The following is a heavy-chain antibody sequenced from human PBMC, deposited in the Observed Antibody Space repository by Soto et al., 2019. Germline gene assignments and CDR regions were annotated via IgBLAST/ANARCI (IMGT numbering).Heavy chain of an antibody. CDR3: ARERRNYYGSGSYYNYYYGMDV. CDR1: AFTFSSYA. V-gene: IGHV3-30-3*01. J-gene: IGHJ6*02. Sequence: PGGSLRLSCAASAFTFSSYAMHWVRQAPGKGLEWVAVISYDGSNKYYADSVKGRFTISRDNSKNTLYLQMNSLRAEDTAVYYCARERRNYYGSGSYYNYYYGMDVWGQGTTVTVSS. CDR2: ISYDGSNK. D-gene: IGHD3-10*01.